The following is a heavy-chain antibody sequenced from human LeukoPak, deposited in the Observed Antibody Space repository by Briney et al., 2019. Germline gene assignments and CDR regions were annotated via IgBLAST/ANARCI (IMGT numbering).Heavy chain of an antibody. CDR3: ARVLGSSEDYVWGSYRF. CDR2: ITGSSSYI. J-gene: IGHJ4*02. V-gene: IGHV3-21*01. D-gene: IGHD3-16*02. CDR1: GFTFRSYS. Sequence: PGGSLRLSCAASGFTFRSYSMNWVRQAPGKGLEWVSSITGSSSYIYYADSVKGRFTMSRDNAKNSLYLQMNSLRAEDTAVYYCARVLGSSEDYVWGSYRFWGQGTLVTVSS.